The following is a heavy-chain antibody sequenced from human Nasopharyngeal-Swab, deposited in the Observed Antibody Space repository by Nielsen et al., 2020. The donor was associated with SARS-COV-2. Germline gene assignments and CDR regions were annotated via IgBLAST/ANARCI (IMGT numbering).Heavy chain of an antibody. Sequence: GSLRLSCTVSGDSISRDYWSWIRQSPGKGLEWIGYIYYSVTTNYNPSLNSRATISADTAKNQFSLKVTSVTAADTAVYYCARGQFGRYNWFDPWGQGTLVTVAS. V-gene: IGHV4-59*08. D-gene: IGHD3-10*01. CDR2: IYYSVTT. J-gene: IGHJ5*02. CDR3: ARGQFGRYNWFDP. CDR1: GDSISRDY.